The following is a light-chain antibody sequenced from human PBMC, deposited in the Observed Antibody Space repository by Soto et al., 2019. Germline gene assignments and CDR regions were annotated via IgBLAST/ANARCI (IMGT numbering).Light chain of an antibody. Sequence: DVQMTQSPSSLSASVGDRVTITCRASQSVSIYLNWYQQIPGKAPNLLISAASSLQNGVPSRFRGSGSGTDFTLTIGGLQSEDFATYYCQQSYSTAPWTFGQGTMV. CDR1: QSVSIY. CDR2: AAS. CDR3: QQSYSTAPWT. V-gene: IGKV1-39*01. J-gene: IGKJ1*01.